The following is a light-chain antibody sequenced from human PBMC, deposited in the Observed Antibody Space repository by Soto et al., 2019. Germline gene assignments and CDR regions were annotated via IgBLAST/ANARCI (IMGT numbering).Light chain of an antibody. J-gene: IGKJ3*01. V-gene: IGKV3-20*01. CDR2: GAS. Sequence: EIVLRQSPGTLSLSPGERATLSCRASQSLSSSYLVWYQQKPGQAPRLLIYGASSRATGIPDRFSGSGSGTDFTLTISRLEPEDFAVYYCQQYGNTPPSVTFGPGTKVDIK. CDR3: QQYGNTPPSVT. CDR1: QSLSSSY.